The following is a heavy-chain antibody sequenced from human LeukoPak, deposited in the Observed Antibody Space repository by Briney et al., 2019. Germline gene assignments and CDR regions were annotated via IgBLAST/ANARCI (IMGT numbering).Heavy chain of an antibody. D-gene: IGHD6-13*01. V-gene: IGHV3-30*04. CDR3: ANPTGAVAAAGTNY. CDR2: ISYDGSNK. J-gene: IGHJ4*02. CDR1: GFTFSSYA. Sequence: PGRSLRLSCAASGFTFSSYAMHWVRQAPGKGLEWVAVISYDGSNKYYADSVKGRFTISRDNSKNTLYLQMNSLRAEDTAVYYCANPTGAVAAAGTNYWGQGTLVTVSS.